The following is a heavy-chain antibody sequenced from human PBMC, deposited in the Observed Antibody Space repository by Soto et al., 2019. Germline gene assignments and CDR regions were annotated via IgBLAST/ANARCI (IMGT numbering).Heavy chain of an antibody. CDR2: ISSSSSTI. Sequence: EVQLVESGGGLVQPGGSLRLSCAASGFTFSSYSMNWVRQAPGKGLEWVSYISSSSSTIYYADSVKGRFTISRDNAKNSLYLQMNSLRAEDTAVYYCARALELLTGYMDVWGKGTMVTVSS. CDR3: ARALELLTGYMDV. J-gene: IGHJ6*03. V-gene: IGHV3-48*01. CDR1: GFTFSSYS. D-gene: IGHD1-7*01.